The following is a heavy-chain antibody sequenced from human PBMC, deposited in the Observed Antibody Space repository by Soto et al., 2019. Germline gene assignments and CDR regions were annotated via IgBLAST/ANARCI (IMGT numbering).Heavy chain of an antibody. D-gene: IGHD4-17*01. Sequence: SETLSLTCAVYGGSFSGYYWSWIRQPPGKGLEWIGEINHSGSTNYNPSLKSRVTISVDTSKNQFSLKLSSVTAADTAVYYCARGGGMVTTPLDYWGQGTLVTVSS. CDR3: ARGGGMVTTPLDY. V-gene: IGHV4-34*01. CDR1: GGSFSGYY. J-gene: IGHJ4*02. CDR2: INHSGST.